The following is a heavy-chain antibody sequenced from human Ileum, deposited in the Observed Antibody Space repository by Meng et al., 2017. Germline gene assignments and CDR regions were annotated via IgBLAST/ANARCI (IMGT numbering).Heavy chain of an antibody. D-gene: IGHD6-6*01. CDR1: GFTFSSYS. V-gene: IGHV3-21*01. Sequence: GGSLRLSCAASGFTFSSYSMNWVRQAPGKGLEWVSSISSSSSYIYYSDSVQGRLTISRGNTKNSLYLQMNSLRAEDTAVYYCARVEPQELVYDAFDIWGQGTMVTVSS. J-gene: IGHJ3*02. CDR3: ARVEPQELVYDAFDI. CDR2: ISSSSSYI.